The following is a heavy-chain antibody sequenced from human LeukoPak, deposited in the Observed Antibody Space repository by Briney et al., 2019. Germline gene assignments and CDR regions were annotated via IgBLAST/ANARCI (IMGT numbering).Heavy chain of an antibody. D-gene: IGHD6-19*01. J-gene: IGHJ4*02. CDR1: GGSINSYY. V-gene: IGHV4-59*01. CDR3: ARETSLPGYSGGLGFNY. CDR2: IYYSGST. Sequence: SETLSLTCTVSGGSINSYYWSWIRQPPGKGLEWIGYIYYSGSTNYNPSLKSRVTISVDSSKNQFSLKLTSVTAADTAVYYCARETSLPGYSGGLGFNYWGQGTLVTVSS.